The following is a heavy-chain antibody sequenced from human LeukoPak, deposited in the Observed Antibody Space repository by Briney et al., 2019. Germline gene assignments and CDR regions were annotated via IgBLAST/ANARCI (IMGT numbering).Heavy chain of an antibody. CDR1: GLSFNNFG. D-gene: IGHD6-6*01. V-gene: IGHV3-30*02. CDR2: IRYDGSSA. J-gene: IGHJ4*02. Sequence: GGSLRLSCKASGLSFNNFGMHWVRQAPGKGLEWVAFIRYDGSSAYYADSVKGRFTISRDTSKNTLYLQMTSLRVEDTALYYCANGATSYSSCALHIGDYWGQGTLVTVSS. CDR3: ANGATSYSSCALHIGDY.